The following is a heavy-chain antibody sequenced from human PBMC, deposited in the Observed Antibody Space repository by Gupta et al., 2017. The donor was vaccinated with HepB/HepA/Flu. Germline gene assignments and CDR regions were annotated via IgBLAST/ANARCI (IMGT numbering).Heavy chain of an antibody. CDR2: ISNDGSNK. V-gene: IGHV3-30*18. CDR3: AKELKWLQFFDY. CDR1: GFTFSRSG. D-gene: IGHD5-24*01. Sequence: QVQLVESGGGVVQPGRSLGLSCAASGFTFSRSGMPWVRQAPGKGLEWVAVISNDGSNKFYADSVKGRFTISRDNSKNTMYLKMNSLGAEDTAVYYCAKELKWLQFFDYWGQGTLVTVSS. J-gene: IGHJ4*02.